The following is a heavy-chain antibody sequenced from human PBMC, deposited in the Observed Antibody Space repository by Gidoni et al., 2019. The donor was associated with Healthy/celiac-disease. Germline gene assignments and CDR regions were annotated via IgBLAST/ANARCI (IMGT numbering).Heavy chain of an antibody. D-gene: IGHD6-13*01. Sequence: QVQLQESGPGLVKPSETLSLTCTVSGGSISSYYWSWLRQPAGKGLEWIGRIYTSGSTNYNPSLKSRVTMSVDTSKNQFSLKLSSVTAADTAGYYCARVPIAAAGPYYYYGMDVWGQGTTVTVSS. V-gene: IGHV4-4*07. J-gene: IGHJ6*02. CDR2: IYTSGST. CDR3: ARVPIAAAGPYYYYGMDV. CDR1: GGSISSYY.